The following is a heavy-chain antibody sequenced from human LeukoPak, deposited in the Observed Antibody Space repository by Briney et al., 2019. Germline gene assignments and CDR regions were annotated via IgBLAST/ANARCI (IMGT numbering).Heavy chain of an antibody. Sequence: ASVKVSCKVSGYTLTELSMHWVRQAPGKGLEWMGGFDPEDGETIYAQKFQGRVTMTEDTSTDTAYMEPSSLRSEDTAVYYCARDSWEAYYDSSGYYYYYGMDVWGQGTTVTVSS. J-gene: IGHJ6*02. CDR2: FDPEDGET. CDR3: ARDSWEAYYDSSGYYYYYGMDV. V-gene: IGHV1-24*01. CDR1: GYTLTELS. D-gene: IGHD3-22*01.